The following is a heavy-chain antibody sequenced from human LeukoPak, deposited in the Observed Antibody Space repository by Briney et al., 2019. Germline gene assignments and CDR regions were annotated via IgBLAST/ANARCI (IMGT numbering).Heavy chain of an antibody. CDR3: AKEVGAGCSGGSCHAPPEY. CDR1: GFTFSSYS. CDR2: IRYDGSNK. J-gene: IGHJ4*02. Sequence: GGSLRLSCAASGFTFSSYSKHWVRHAPAKGLEGVAFIRYDGSNKYYADPAKSRLTISRDNSKNTLYLQMNSPRAEDTAVYYCAKEVGAGCSGGSCHAPPEYCGQGTLVTASS. V-gene: IGHV3-30*02. D-gene: IGHD2-15*01.